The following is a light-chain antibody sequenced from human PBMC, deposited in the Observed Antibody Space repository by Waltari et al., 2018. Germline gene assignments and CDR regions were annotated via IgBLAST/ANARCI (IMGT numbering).Light chain of an antibody. Sequence: EIVLTQSPGTLSLSPGERATLSCRASQSVSSSYLAWYQQKPGQAPRPLIYGASSRATCIPDRFSGIGSGTDFTLTISRLEPEDFAVYYCQQYGSSPLYTFGQGTKLEI. V-gene: IGKV3-20*01. CDR2: GAS. CDR3: QQYGSSPLYT. J-gene: IGKJ2*01. CDR1: QSVSSSY.